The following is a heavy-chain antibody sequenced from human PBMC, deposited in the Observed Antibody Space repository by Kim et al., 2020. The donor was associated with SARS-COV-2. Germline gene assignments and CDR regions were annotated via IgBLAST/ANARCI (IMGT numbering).Heavy chain of an antibody. J-gene: IGHJ6*02. Sequence: SVKVSCKTSGDTFSTYAINWVRQAPGQGLEWLGGIVPIFGTANYAQKFQGRVTITADESMSTAYMELTSLRSEDTAGYYCERDSGGTHDYGVWGQGTTVTVSS. CDR2: IVPIFGTA. CDR1: GDTFSTYA. V-gene: IGHV1-69*13. CDR3: ERDSGGTHDYGV. D-gene: IGHD4-17*01.